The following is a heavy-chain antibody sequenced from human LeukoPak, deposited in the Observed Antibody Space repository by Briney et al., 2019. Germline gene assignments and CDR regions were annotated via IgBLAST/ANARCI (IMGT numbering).Heavy chain of an antibody. D-gene: IGHD6-13*01. J-gene: IGHJ4*02. CDR1: GDSVSGNIAT. CDR2: TYYRSQWYY. CDR3: ARERSSLYHLVY. Sequence: SQTLSLTSVISGDSVSGNIATWNWIRQSPSRGLEWLGRTYYRSQWYYDYAVSVRSRITINPDTSKNQFSLQLSSVTPEDTAVYFCARERSSLYHLVYWGQGMLVTVSS. V-gene: IGHV6-1*01.